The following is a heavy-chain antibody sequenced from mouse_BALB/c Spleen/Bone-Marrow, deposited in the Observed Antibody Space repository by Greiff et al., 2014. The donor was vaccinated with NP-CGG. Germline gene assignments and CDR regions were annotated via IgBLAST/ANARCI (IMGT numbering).Heavy chain of an antibody. V-gene: IGHV5-17*02. D-gene: IGHD4-1*01. Sequence: EVKLVESGGGLVQPGGSRKLSCAASGFTFSSSGMHWVRQTPEKGLEWVAYISSGSSTIYYADTVKGRFTISRDNPKNTLFLQVTSLRSEDTAMYYCTRGGNWDDFDYWGQGTTLTVSS. CDR3: TRGGNWDDFDY. J-gene: IGHJ2*01. CDR2: ISSGSSTI. CDR1: GFTFSSSG.